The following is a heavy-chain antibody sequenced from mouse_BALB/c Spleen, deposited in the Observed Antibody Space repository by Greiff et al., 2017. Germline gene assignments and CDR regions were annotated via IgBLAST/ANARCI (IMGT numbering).Heavy chain of an antibody. D-gene: IGHD2-4*01. J-gene: IGHJ4*01. CDR1: GFTFSSYG. V-gene: IGHV5-6-3*01. CDR3: ARPMITTRDYAMDY. CDR2: INSNGGST. Sequence: EVKLVESGGGLVQPGGSLKLSCAASGFTFSSYGMSWVRQTPDKRLELVATINSNGGSTYYPDSVKGRFTISRDNAKNTLYLQMSSLKSEDTAMYYCARPMITTRDYAMDYWGQGTSVTVSS.